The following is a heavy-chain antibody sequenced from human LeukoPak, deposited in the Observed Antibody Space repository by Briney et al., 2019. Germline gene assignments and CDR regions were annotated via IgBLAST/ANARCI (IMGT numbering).Heavy chain of an antibody. Sequence: GGSLRLSCAASGFTFSSYAMSWVRQAPGKGLEWVSAISGSGGSTYYADSVKGRFTISGDNSKNTLYLQMNSLRAEDTAVYYCARDSNPQSSGYYFDAFDMWGQGTMVTVSS. D-gene: IGHD3-22*01. CDR3: ARDSNPQSSGYYFDAFDM. CDR1: GFTFSSYA. J-gene: IGHJ3*02. V-gene: IGHV3-23*01. CDR2: ISGSGGST.